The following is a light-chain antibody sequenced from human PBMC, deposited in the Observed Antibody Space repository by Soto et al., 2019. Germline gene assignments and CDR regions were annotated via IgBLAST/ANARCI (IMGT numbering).Light chain of an antibody. J-gene: IGKJ5*01. CDR3: QQRSNWPPVFIT. Sequence: EIVLTQSPATLSLSPGERATLSCRASRSVGNNLAWYQKKPGQAPGLLIYAASTRATGIPARFSGSGSGTDFTLTISRLEPEDFAVYYCQQRSNWPPVFITFGQGTRLEIK. CDR1: RSVGNN. CDR2: AAS. V-gene: IGKV3-11*01.